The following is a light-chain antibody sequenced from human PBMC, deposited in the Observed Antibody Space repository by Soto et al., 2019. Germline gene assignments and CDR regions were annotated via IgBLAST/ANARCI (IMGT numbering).Light chain of an antibody. CDR1: QYIKNY. J-gene: IGKJ1*01. CDR3: QQGFSLPWT. Sequence: DIEVTQSPSSLSASVGDRGTISGGASQYIKNYLNWCQRKPGTAPRLLIYAASILHSGVPSTFSASGSGTDFALNISSLQADDFGTYYCQQGFSLPWTFGQGTKV. CDR2: AAS. V-gene: IGKV1-39*01.